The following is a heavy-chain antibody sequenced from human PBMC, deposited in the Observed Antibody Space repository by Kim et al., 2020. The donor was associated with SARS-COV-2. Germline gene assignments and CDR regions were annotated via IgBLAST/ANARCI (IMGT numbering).Heavy chain of an antibody. CDR3: ATPPSGYSTGNFDY. Sequence: GGSLRLSCAASGFTFSDYYMSWIRQAPGKGLEWVSYISSSGSTIYYADSVKGRFTISRDNAQTSLYLQMTSLRAEDTAVYYCATPPSGYSTGNFDYWGQGTLVTVSS. CDR1: GFTFSDYY. D-gene: IGHD3-22*01. CDR2: ISSSGSTI. J-gene: IGHJ4*02. V-gene: IGHV3-11*04.